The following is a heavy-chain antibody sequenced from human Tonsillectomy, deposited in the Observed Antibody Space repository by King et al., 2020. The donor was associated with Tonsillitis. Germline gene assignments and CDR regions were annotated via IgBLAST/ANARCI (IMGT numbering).Heavy chain of an antibody. Sequence: MQLQDSGPGLVKPSETLSLTCTVSGASISSYYWSWIRQPPGKGLEWIGYFYYSGSTNYNPSLQSRVTISADTSKNQFSLKLNSVTAADTGVYNCARHAPTYYDFLTGSPRGAFDIWGQGTMVIVSS. V-gene: IGHV4-59*08. CDR1: GASISSYY. D-gene: IGHD3-9*01. J-gene: IGHJ3*02. CDR2: FYYSGST. CDR3: ARHAPTYYDFLTGSPRGAFDI.